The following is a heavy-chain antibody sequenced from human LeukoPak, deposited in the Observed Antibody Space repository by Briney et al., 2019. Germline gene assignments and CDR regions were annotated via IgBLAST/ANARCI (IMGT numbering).Heavy chain of an antibody. V-gene: IGHV3-7*01. CDR3: ARDPPSFQY. CDR2: IKEDGSKK. J-gene: IGHJ1*01. Sequence: GGSLRLSCAASGFTFSRYWMTWVRQAPGKGLEWVANIKEDGSKKNYVDSVKGRFTISRDNAKNSLYLQMNSLRAEDTAVYYCARDPPSFQYWGQGTLVTVSA. CDR1: GFTFSRYW.